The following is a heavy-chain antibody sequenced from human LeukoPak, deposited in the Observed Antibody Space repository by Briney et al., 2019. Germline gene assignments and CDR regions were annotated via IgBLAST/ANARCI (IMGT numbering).Heavy chain of an antibody. CDR2: ILHTGSA. CDR3: AKTRSFGDYAPFDS. D-gene: IGHD4-17*01. Sequence: PSETLSLTYTVSGGSISSYYWSWIRQPPGKGLEWIGRILHTGSANYNPSLQRRVSISIDTSRNKFSLKMKPVTAADTAVYYCAKTRSFGDYAPFDSWGQGILVTVSS. V-gene: IGHV4-4*07. CDR1: GGSISSYY. J-gene: IGHJ4*02.